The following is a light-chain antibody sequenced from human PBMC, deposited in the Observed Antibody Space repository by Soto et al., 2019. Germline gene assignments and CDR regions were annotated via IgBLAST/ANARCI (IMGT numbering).Light chain of an antibody. CDR2: KND. CDR1: SSNIGSNF. CDR3: PAWDDSLRCYV. Sequence: QSVLTQPPSASGTPGQRVTFSCSGSSSNIGSNFVYWYQQLPGTAPKLLIYKNDQRPSGVPDGFSGSKSGTSASLAISGLPSEDEADQYCPAWDDSLRCYVYGTGTKVTVL. V-gene: IGLV1-47*01. J-gene: IGLJ1*01.